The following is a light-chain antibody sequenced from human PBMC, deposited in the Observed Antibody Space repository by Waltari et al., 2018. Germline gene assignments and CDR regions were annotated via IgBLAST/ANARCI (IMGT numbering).Light chain of an antibody. V-gene: IGKV1-33*01. CDR3: QQYDNLPPYT. CDR1: QDISNY. CDR2: DAS. J-gene: IGKJ2*01. Sequence: DIQMTQSPSYLSASVGDRITITCQASQDISNYLNWYQQKPGKAPKLLIYDASNLETGVPSRFSGSGSVTDFTFTISRLQPEDIATYYCQQYDNLPPYTFGQGTKLEIK.